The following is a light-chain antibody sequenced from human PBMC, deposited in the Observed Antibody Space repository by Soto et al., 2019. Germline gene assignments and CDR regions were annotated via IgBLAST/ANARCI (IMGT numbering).Light chain of an antibody. CDR1: QDISSW. J-gene: IGKJ4*01. Sequence: TQSPSSVSASVGDRVTITCRASQDISSWLAWYQQKSGQPPRLLIHTASSRATGIPARFSGSGSRTDFTLTISSLEPEDIAVYYCQERSRWPRATFGGGTRVEIK. CDR3: QERSRWPRAT. CDR2: TAS. V-gene: IGKV3D-11*01.